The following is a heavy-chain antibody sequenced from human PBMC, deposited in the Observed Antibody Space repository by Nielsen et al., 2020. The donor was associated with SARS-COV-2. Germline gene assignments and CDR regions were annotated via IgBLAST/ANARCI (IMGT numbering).Heavy chain of an antibody. CDR2: ISSSSSYI. CDR3: ARDLRRNYYYDSSGYSGFDY. V-gene: IGHV3-21*01. Sequence: WIRQPPGKGLEWVSSISSSSSYIYYADSVKGRFTISRDNAKNSLYLQMNSLRAEDTAVYYCARDLRRNYYYDSSGYSGFDYWGQGTLVTVSS. D-gene: IGHD3-22*01. J-gene: IGHJ4*02.